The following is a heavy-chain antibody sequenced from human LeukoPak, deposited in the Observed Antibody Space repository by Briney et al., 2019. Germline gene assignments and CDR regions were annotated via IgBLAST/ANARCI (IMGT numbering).Heavy chain of an antibody. V-gene: IGHV3-48*03. J-gene: IGHJ4*02. Sequence: GGSLRLSCAASGFTFSSYEMIWVRQAPGKGLEWVSYISSSGSTIYCADSVKGRFTISRDNAKNSLYLQMNSLRAEDTAVYYCARSRYYDSSAYYYSFDCWGQGTLVTVSS. D-gene: IGHD3-22*01. CDR2: ISSSGSTI. CDR1: GFTFSSYE. CDR3: ARSRYYDSSAYYYSFDC.